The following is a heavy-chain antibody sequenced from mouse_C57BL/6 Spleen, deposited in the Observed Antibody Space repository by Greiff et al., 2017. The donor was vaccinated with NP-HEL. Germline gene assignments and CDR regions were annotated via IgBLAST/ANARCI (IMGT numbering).Heavy chain of an antibody. V-gene: IGHV5-17*01. CDR3: ARHYGSSPFAY. CDR2: ISSGSSTI. J-gene: IGHJ3*01. Sequence: EVNVVESGGGLVKPGGSLKLSCAASGFTFSDYGMHWVRQAPEKGLEWVAYISSGSSTIYYADTVKGRFTISRDNAKNTLFLQMTSLRSEDTAMYYCARHYGSSPFAYWGQGTLVTVSA. CDR1: GFTFSDYG. D-gene: IGHD1-1*01.